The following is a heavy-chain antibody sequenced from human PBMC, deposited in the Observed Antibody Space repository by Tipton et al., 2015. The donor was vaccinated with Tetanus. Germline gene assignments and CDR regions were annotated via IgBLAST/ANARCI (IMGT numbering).Heavy chain of an antibody. D-gene: IGHD4-23*01. Sequence: TLSLTCTVSGGSINSGTYSWSWIRQPPGKGLEWVGYIYHTGGSYYNPSLKSRVTISVDTSKNQLSLKLTSVTAADTAVYYCATMTPVDWYFDLWGRGTLVTVSS. J-gene: IGHJ2*01. CDR3: ATMTPVDWYFDL. CDR1: GGSINSGTYS. V-gene: IGHV4-30-2*02. CDR2: IYHTGGS.